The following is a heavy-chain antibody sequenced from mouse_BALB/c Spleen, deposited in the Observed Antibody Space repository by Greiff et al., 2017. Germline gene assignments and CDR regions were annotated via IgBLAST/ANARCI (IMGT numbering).Heavy chain of an antibody. D-gene: IGHD1-1*02. J-gene: IGHJ3*01. Sequence: VQLQQSGAELVRPGTSVKISCKASGYTFTNYWLGWVKQRPGHGLEWIGDIYPGGGYTNYNEKFKGKATLTADTSSSTAYMQLSSLTSEDSAVYFCARGGNRAWFAYWGQGTLVTVSA. CDR3: ARGGNRAWFAY. CDR1: GYTFTNYW. CDR2: IYPGGGYT. V-gene: IGHV1-63*02.